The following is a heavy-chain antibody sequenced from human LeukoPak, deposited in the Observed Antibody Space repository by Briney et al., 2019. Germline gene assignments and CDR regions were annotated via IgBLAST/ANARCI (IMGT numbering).Heavy chain of an antibody. V-gene: IGHV3-53*01. J-gene: IGHJ4*02. D-gene: IGHD6-13*01. CDR2: IYSGGST. Sequence: TGGSLRLSCAASGFTVSSNHMSWVRQAPGKGLEWVSVIYSGGSTYYPDSVKGRFTISRDNSKNTLYLQMNSLRAEDTAVYYCASHSSSWYGFDYWGQGTLVTVSS. CDR3: ASHSSSWYGFDY. CDR1: GFTVSSNH.